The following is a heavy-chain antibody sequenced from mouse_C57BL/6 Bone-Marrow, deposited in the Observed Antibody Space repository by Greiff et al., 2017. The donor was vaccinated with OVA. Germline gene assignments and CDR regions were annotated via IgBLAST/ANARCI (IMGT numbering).Heavy chain of an antibody. V-gene: IGHV1-63*01. CDR2: IYPGGGYT. CDR3: ARSRLWSLGYWYFDV. D-gene: IGHD1-1*02. CDR1: GYTFTNYW. J-gene: IGHJ1*03. Sequence: QVQLKQSGAELVRPGTSVKMSCKASGYTFTNYWIGWAKQRPGHGLEWIGDIYPGGGYTNYNEKFKGKATLTADKSSSTAYMQFSSLTSEDSAIYYCARSRLWSLGYWYFDVWGTGTTVTVSS.